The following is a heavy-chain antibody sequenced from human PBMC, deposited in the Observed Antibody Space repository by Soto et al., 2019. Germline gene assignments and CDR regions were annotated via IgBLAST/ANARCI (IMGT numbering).Heavy chain of an antibody. CDR2: IYPGDSDT. D-gene: IGHD1-1*01. CDR1: GYSFTSYL. CDR3: ARHRTTGYSLAAFDI. V-gene: IGHV5-51*01. Sequence: GESLKISCKGSGYSFTSYLIGWVRQMPGKGLEWMGIIYPGDSDTRYRPSFRGQVTISADKSITTAYLQWSSLKASDTAMYYCARHRTTGYSLAAFDIWGQGTMVTVSS. J-gene: IGHJ3*02.